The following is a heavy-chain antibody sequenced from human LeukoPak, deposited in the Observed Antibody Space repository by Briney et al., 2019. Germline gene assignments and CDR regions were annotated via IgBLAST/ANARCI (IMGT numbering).Heavy chain of an antibody. J-gene: IGHJ4*02. CDR3: ARDMGITMIVVVFDY. Sequence: ETLSLTCTVSGYSISSGYYWGWIRQPPGKGLEWIGSIYHSGSTYYNPSLKSRVTISVDTSKNQFSLKLSSVTAADTAVYYCARDMGITMIVVVFDYWGQGTLVTVSS. D-gene: IGHD3-22*01. V-gene: IGHV4-38-2*02. CDR1: GYSISSGYY. CDR2: IYHSGST.